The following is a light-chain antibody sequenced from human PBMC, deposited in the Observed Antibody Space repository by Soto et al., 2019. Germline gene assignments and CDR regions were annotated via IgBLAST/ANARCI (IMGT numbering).Light chain of an antibody. CDR3: EAWDDSLNGVV. CDR2: SNN. V-gene: IGLV1-44*01. Sequence: QPVLTQTPSSSGTPGQRVNIPCSGSSSNIGSNNVNWYQQLPGTAPKLLIYSNNQRPSGVPDRFSGSKSGTSASLAISGLQSEDEADYYCEAWDDSLNGVVFGGGTKVTVL. J-gene: IGLJ2*01. CDR1: SSNIGSNN.